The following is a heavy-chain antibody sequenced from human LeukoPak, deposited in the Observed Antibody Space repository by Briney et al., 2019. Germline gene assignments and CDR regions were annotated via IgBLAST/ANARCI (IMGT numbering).Heavy chain of an antibody. CDR1: GGSISSSSYY. Sequence: PSETLSLTCTVSGGSISSSSYYWGWIRQPPGKGLEWIGSIYYSWSTYYNPSLKSRVTISVDTSKNQFSLKLSSVTAADTAVYYCARPRGKRLWFGETREPHFDYWGQGTLVTVSS. D-gene: IGHD3-10*01. CDR3: ARPRGKRLWFGETREPHFDY. CDR2: IYYSWST. V-gene: IGHV4-39*07. J-gene: IGHJ4*02.